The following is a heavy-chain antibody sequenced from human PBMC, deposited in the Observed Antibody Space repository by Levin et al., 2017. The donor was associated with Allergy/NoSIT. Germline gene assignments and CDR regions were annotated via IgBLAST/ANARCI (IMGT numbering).Heavy chain of an antibody. D-gene: IGHD5-18*01. CDR3: ARGPKFSSGHRGVFFDQ. Sequence: SQTLSLTCAVYGGSFSDCCWTWIRQPPGKGLEWIGEINHSGSTNYDPSLKSRVTISVDTSKNQFSLKLTSVTAADTAVYFCARGPKFSSGHRGVFFDQWGQGALVTVSS. J-gene: IGHJ4*02. CDR2: INHSGST. CDR1: GGSFSDCC. V-gene: IGHV4-34*01.